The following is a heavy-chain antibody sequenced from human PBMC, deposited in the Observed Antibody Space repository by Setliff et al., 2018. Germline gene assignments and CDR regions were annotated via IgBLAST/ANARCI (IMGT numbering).Heavy chain of an antibody. J-gene: IGHJ5*02. D-gene: IGHD3-3*01. Sequence: ASVKVSCKASGYIFTNYHIHWVRQASGQGLEWMGWINPYSDDTHYAQNFQGRITITMDTSISTVYMELSSLRSDDTAVYYCARSNYDFWSGYPNWFDPWGQGSLVTVSS. CDR2: INPYSDDT. V-gene: IGHV1-2*02. CDR3: ARSNYDFWSGYPNWFDP. CDR1: GYIFTNYH.